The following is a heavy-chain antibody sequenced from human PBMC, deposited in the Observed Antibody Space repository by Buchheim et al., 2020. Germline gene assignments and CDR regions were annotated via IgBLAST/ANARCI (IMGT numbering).Heavy chain of an antibody. CDR1: GFTFSNYA. CDR2: TSGRGDET. J-gene: IGHJ4*02. Sequence: EVQLLESGGGLVQPGGSLRLSCAASGFTFSNYAFSWVRQVPGRGLECVAATSGRGDETFYADFVKGRFTISKDFSKHPLFLQMNSLRAEDTAVYYWARADGRGWCSYDYWGQGTL. D-gene: IGHD2-8*01. CDR3: ARADGRGWCSYDY. V-gene: IGHV3-23*01.